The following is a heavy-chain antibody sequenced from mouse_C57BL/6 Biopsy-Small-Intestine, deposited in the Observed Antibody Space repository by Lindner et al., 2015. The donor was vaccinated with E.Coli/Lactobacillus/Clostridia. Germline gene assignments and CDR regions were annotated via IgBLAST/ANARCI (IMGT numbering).Heavy chain of an antibody. Sequence: SVKVSCKASGYTFTDFFMHWVRQAPGQGLEWMGWINPINGATNYAQKFQGRVTMTRDTSITTAYMELSSLKSDDTAVYFCAGDGVVCSSTTCRALGNWGQGTLLTVSS. CDR2: INPINGAT. J-gene: IGHJ2*01. CDR3: AGDGVVCSSTTCRALGN. CDR1: GYTFTDFF. V-gene: IGHV1-53*01. D-gene: IGHD6-1*01.